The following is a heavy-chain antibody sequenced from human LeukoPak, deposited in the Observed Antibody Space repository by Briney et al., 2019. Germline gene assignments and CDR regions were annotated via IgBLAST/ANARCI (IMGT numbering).Heavy chain of an antibody. CDR2: ISGSGGST. CDR1: GFTFSSYA. D-gene: IGHD3-22*01. Sequence: SGGSLRLSCAASGFTFSSYAMSWVRQAPGKGLEWVSAISGSGGSTYYADSVKGRFTISRDNSKNTLYLQMNSLRAEDTAVYYCAKVHSSGYIPPDYWGQGTLVTVSS. V-gene: IGHV3-23*01. CDR3: AKVHSSGYIPPDY. J-gene: IGHJ4*02.